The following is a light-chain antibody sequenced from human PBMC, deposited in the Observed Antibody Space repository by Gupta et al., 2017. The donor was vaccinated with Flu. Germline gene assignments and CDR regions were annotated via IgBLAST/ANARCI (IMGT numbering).Light chain of an antibody. V-gene: IGKV3-20*01. J-gene: IGKJ1*01. CDR2: GTS. CDR1: QSVSSIY. Sequence: TLFLSPGETATLSCSASQSVSSIYLAWYQQKPGQAPRLLSEGTSSRATGIPDRFSGSGSGTDFTRTISRLEPEDFAVYSCQQYGSSRSWTFGQGTKVEIK. CDR3: QQYGSSRSWT.